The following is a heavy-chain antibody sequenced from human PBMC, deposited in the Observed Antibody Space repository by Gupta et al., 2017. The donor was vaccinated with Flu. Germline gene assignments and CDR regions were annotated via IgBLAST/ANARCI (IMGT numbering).Heavy chain of an antibody. V-gene: IGHV3-30*18. Sequence: QVQLVESGGGVVQPGRSLRLSCVASGFTFSNFAIHWVRQAPGKGREWVSVISYDGNNKYYTDSVKGRFTISRDNSKNTLYLQMNSLRPEDTGVYYCAKDFYDYVWGTYRPPDYWGQGTLVTVSS. D-gene: IGHD3-16*02. J-gene: IGHJ4*02. CDR3: AKDFYDYVWGTYRPPDY. CDR1: GFTFSNFA. CDR2: ISYDGNNK.